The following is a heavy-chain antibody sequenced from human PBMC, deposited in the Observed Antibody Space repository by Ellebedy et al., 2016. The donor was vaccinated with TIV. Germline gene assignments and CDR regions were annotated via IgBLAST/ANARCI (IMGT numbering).Heavy chain of an antibody. Sequence: MPSETLSPTCPLPGGSIPRYYWSWLRPPPGTGLACLGSFYSSGSTNYHPSLKGRVTISVDTSKTQFSLKLSSVTAADTAVFYCARVHDYEDGFDYWGQGTLVTVSS. CDR3: ARVHDYEDGFDY. D-gene: IGHD4-17*01. CDR1: GGSIPRYY. V-gene: IGHV4-59*08. J-gene: IGHJ4*02. CDR2: FYSSGST.